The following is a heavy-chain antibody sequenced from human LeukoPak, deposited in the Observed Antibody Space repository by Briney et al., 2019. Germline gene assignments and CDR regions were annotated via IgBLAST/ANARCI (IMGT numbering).Heavy chain of an antibody. CDR3: AREAVSYYYGMDV. J-gene: IGHJ6*02. D-gene: IGHD6-19*01. V-gene: IGHV3-48*01. CDR2: ISSSTTI. CDR1: GFTFSSYT. Sequence: PGGSLRLSCAGSGFTFSSYTMHWVRQAPGKGLEWVSYISSSTTIYYADSVKGRFTISRDNAKNSLHLQMNSLRAEDRAVYYCAREAVSYYYGMDVWGRGTTVTVSS.